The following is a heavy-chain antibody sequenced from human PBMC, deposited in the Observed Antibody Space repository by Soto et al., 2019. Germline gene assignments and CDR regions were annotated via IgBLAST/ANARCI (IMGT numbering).Heavy chain of an antibody. J-gene: IGHJ3*02. Sequence: SETLSLTCTVSGVYISSYYWSWIRQPPGKGLEWIGYIYYSGSTNYNPSLKSRVTISVDTSKNQFSLKLSSVTAADTAVYYCARAPSESTVRGSGYSEVCAFDIWGQGTMVTVSS. CDR3: ARAPSESTVRGSGYSEVCAFDI. CDR2: IYYSGST. V-gene: IGHV4-59*01. D-gene: IGHD2-15*01. CDR1: GVYISSYY.